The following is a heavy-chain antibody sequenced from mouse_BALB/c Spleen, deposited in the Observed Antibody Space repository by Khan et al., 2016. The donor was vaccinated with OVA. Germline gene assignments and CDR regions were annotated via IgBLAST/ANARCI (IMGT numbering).Heavy chain of an antibody. J-gene: IGHJ4*01. V-gene: IGHV9-3-1*01. CDR1: GYAFANNG. CDR3: ARVGYSGTMDY. D-gene: IGHD2-14*01. CDR2: INTYTGEP. Sequence: QEVQSGPALTKPGETVKISCKASGYAFANNGMNWARQAPGQGLKWMGWINTYTGEPTYAADFTGRFAFSLETSASTAYLQINNLKNEDTATYFCARVGYSGTMDYWGQGTSVIVSS.